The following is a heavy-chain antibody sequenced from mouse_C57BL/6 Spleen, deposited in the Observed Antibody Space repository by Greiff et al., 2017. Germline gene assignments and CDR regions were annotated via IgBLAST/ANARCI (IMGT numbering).Heavy chain of an antibody. CDR1: GFTFSSYG. CDR2: ISSGGSYT. CDR3: ARLQATDYYAMDY. Sequence: EVHLVESGGDLVKPGGSLKLSCAASGFTFSSYGMSWVRQTPDKRLEWVATISSGGSYTYYPDSVKGRFTISRDNAKNTLYLQMSSLKSEDTAMYYCARLQATDYYAMDYWGQGTSVTVSS. V-gene: IGHV5-6*01. J-gene: IGHJ4*01. D-gene: IGHD3-2*02.